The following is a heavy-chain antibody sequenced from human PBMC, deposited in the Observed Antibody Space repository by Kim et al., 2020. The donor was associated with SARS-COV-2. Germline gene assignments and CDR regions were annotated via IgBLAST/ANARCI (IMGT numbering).Heavy chain of an antibody. CDR3: ARGAPVPVVTAIGALFAFDI. V-gene: IGHV3-21*01. CDR1: GFTFSSYS. J-gene: IGHJ3*02. CDR2: ISSSSSYI. D-gene: IGHD2-21*02. Sequence: GGSLRLSCAASGFTFSSYSMNWVRQAPGKGLEWVSSISSSSSYIYYADSVKGRFTISRDNAKNSLYLQMNSLRAEDTAVYYCARGAPVPVVTAIGALFAFDIWGQGTMVTVSS.